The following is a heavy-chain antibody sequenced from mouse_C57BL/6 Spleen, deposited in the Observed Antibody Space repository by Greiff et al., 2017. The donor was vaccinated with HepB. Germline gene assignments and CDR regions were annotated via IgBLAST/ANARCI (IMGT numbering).Heavy chain of an antibody. Sequence: EVQRVESGGGLVKPGGSLKLSCAASGFTFSSYAMSWVRQTPEKRLEWVATISDGGSYTYYPDNVKGRFTISRDNAKNNLYLQMSHLKSEDTAMYYCARGGTTVVATRNFDYWGQGTTLTVSS. CDR2: ISDGGSYT. CDR1: GFTFSSYA. J-gene: IGHJ2*01. V-gene: IGHV5-4*01. D-gene: IGHD1-1*01. CDR3: ARGGTTVVATRNFDY.